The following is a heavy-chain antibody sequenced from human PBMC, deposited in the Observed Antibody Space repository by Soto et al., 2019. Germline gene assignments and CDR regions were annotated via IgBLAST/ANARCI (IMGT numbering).Heavy chain of an antibody. V-gene: IGHV1-8*01. CDR1: GYTFTSYD. CDR2: MNPNSGKT. J-gene: IGHJ6*02. Sequence: ASVKVSCKASGYTFTSYDINWVRQATGQGLEWMGWMNPNSGKTGYAQKFQGRVTMTRNTSISTAYMELSSLRSEDTAVYYCARSRASPFLTVTPYYYYGMDVWGQGTTVTVSS. CDR3: ARSRASPFLTVTPYYYYGMDV. D-gene: IGHD4-4*01.